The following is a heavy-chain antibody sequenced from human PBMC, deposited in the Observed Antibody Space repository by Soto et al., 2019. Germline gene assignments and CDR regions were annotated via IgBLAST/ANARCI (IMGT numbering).Heavy chain of an antibody. Sequence: EVQLLESGGGLVQPGGSLRISCAASGFTFSSYAMSWVRQAPGKGLEWVSGISGSGGSTYHGDSVKGRFTISRDNSTXPLYLQMNSLSAEDTAVYYCAKSPRDTVRPTPFDYWGQGTLVTVSS. CDR1: GFTFSSYA. D-gene: IGHD4-17*01. J-gene: IGHJ4*02. CDR2: ISGSGGST. V-gene: IGHV3-23*01. CDR3: AKSPRDTVRPTPFDY.